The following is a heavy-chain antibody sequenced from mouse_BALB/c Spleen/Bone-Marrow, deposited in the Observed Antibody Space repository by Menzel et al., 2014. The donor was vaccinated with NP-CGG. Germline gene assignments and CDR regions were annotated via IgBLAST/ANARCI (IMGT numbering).Heavy chain of an antibody. J-gene: IGHJ2*01. CDR3: ARNYGFDY. D-gene: IGHD1-1*01. V-gene: IGHV1-9*01. CDR1: GYTFSSYW. Sequence: VQLHQSGAELMKPGASVKISCKATGYTFSSYWIVWVKQRPGHGLEWIGKILPGSGSTNYNEKFKSKATFTADTSSNTAYMQLSSLTSEDSAVYYCARNYGFDYWGQGTTLTVSS. CDR2: ILPGSGST.